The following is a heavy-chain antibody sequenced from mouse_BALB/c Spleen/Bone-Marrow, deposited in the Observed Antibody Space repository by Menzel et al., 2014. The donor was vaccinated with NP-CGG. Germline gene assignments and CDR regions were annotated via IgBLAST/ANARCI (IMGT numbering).Heavy chain of an antibody. CDR1: GFTFNTYA. CDR3: VRRDSSGYWFAY. Sequence: EVQVVESGGGLVQPKGSLKFSCAASGFTFNTYAMNWVRQAPGKGLEWVARIRSKSNNYATYYADSVKDRFTISRDDSQSMLYLQMNNLKTEDTAMYYCVRRDSSGYWFAYWGQGTLVTVSA. V-gene: IGHV10-1*02. CDR2: IRSKSNNYAT. D-gene: IGHD3-2*01. J-gene: IGHJ3*01.